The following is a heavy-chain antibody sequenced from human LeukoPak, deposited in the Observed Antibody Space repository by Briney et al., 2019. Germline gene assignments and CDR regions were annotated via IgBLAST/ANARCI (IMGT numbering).Heavy chain of an antibody. Sequence: SETLSLTCTVSGGSISSYYWSWIRQPPGKGLEWIGYIYYSGSTNYNPSLKSRVTISVDTSKNQFSLKLSSVTAADTAVYYCARQGGGSGWTYYFDYWGQGTLVTVSS. V-gene: IGHV4-59*08. J-gene: IGHJ4*02. D-gene: IGHD6-19*01. CDR3: ARQGGGSGWTYYFDY. CDR1: GGSISSYY. CDR2: IYYSGST.